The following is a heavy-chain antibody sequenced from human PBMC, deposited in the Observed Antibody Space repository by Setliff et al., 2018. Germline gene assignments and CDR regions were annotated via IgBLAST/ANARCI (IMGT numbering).Heavy chain of an antibody. CDR1: GYTFTSHY. Sequence: ASVKVSCKASGYTFTSHYMHWVRQAPGLGLEWIGTINPSSGRTSYAQKFQGRVTMTMDTSTSTAYMELSSLRSEDTAVYYCAAANFWSGYLFHAFDIWGQGTLVTVSS. D-gene: IGHD3-3*01. J-gene: IGHJ3*02. V-gene: IGHV1-46*01. CDR2: INPSSGRT. CDR3: AAANFWSGYLFHAFDI.